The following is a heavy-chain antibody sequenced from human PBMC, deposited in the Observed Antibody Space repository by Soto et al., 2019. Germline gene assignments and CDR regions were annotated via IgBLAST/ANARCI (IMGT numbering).Heavy chain of an antibody. CDR3: ARDPVGGNWFDP. V-gene: IGHV1-18*01. CDR2: INPYNGNT. Sequence: QVQLVQSGAEVKKPGASVKVSCKASGYTFNTYGISWVRQAPGQGLEWMGWINPYNGNTNYAQKLQGRVTMTTDTSPSTAYMELRTLRSDDTAVYYCARDPVGGNWFDPWGQGTRVTVSS. J-gene: IGHJ5*02. CDR1: GYTFNTYG. D-gene: IGHD1-26*01.